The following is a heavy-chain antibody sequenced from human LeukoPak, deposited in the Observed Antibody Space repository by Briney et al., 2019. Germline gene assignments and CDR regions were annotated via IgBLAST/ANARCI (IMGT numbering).Heavy chain of an antibody. V-gene: IGHV1-8*01. Sequence: ASVKVSCKASGYTFTSYDINWVRQATGQGLEWMGWMNPNSSNTGYAQKFQGRVTMTRNTSISTAYMELSSLRSEDTAVYYCARGGYSSGWYFSFNYGMDVWGQGTTVTVSS. D-gene: IGHD6-19*01. CDR2: MNPNSSNT. J-gene: IGHJ6*02. CDR1: GYTFTSYD. CDR3: ARGGYSSGWYFSFNYGMDV.